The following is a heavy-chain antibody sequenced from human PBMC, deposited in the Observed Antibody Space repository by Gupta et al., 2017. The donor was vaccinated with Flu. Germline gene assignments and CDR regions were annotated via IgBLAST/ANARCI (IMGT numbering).Heavy chain of an antibody. CDR3: EHSRTDNVAADETFDY. CDR2: IYWDDDK. V-gene: IGHV2-5*02. CDR1: GFSLSTSGVG. J-gene: IGHJ4*02. Sequence: QITLKASGPTLVTPTQTLTLTCTFSGFSLSTSGVGVGWIRQPPGKALEWLALIYWDDDKRYSPSLKSRLTITKDTSKNQVVLTMTNMDPVETATYYCEHSRTDNVAADETFDYWGQGTLVTVSS. D-gene: IGHD6-13*01.